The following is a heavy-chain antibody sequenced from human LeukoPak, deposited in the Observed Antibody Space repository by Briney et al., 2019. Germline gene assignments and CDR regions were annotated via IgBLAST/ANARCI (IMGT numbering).Heavy chain of an antibody. J-gene: IGHJ1*01. V-gene: IGHV4-39*07. D-gene: IGHD4-17*01. CDR3: ASLKYGDYRSALQH. CDR2: IYFSGST. CDR1: GSSLSSSSYY. Sequence: SETLSLTCIVSGSSLSSSSYYWGWIGQPPGKGLGWIGNIYFSGSTSYNPSLKSRVTISVDTSKNQFSLKLSSVTAADTAVYYCASLKYGDYRSALQHWGQGTLVTVSS.